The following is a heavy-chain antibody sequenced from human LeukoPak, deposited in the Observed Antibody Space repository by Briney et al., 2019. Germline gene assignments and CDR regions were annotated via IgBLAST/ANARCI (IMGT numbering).Heavy chain of an antibody. Sequence: SETLSLTCTVSGGSISSYYWSWIRRPAGKGLEWIGRIYISGSTNYNPSLKSRVTMSVDTSKNQFSLKLSSVTAADTAVYYCAREKKGTTGTTWGFDYWGQGTLVTVSS. CDR3: AREKKGTTGTTWGFDY. V-gene: IGHV4-4*07. D-gene: IGHD1-1*01. CDR1: GGSISSYY. CDR2: IYISGST. J-gene: IGHJ4*02.